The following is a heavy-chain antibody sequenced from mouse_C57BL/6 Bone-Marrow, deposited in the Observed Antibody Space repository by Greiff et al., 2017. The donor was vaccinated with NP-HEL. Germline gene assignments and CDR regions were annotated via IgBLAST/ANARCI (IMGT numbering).Heavy chain of an antibody. V-gene: IGHV1-50*01. CDR2: IDPSDSYT. Sequence: QVQLQQPGAELVKPGASVKLSCKASGYTFTSYWMQWVKQRPGQGLEWIGEIDPSDSYTNYNQKFKGKATLTVDTSSSTAYMQLSSLTSEDSAVYYCARRETAQATWFAYGGQGTLVTVSA. CDR1: GYTFTSYW. J-gene: IGHJ3*01. D-gene: IGHD3-2*02. CDR3: ARRETAQATWFAY.